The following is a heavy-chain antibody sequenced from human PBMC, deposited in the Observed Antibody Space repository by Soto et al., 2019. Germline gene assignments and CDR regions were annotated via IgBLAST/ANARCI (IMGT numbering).Heavy chain of an antibody. CDR3: TTLPAYPGILFPDS. J-gene: IGHJ5*01. V-gene: IGHV3-15*01. CDR2: IKSKTDGGTT. CDR1: GFTFSNAW. D-gene: IGHD2-15*01. Sequence: GWSLRLSCAASGFTFSNAWMSWVRQAPGKGLEWVGRIKSKTDGGTTDYAAPVTGRITISRDDSKNTLYLQMTSLKTEDTAVYYCTTLPAYPGILFPDSWGQGTLVLVSA.